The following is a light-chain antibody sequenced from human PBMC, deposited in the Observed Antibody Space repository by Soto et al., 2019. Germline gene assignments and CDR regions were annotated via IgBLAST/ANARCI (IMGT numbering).Light chain of an antibody. J-gene: IGLJ3*02. CDR2: RDD. V-gene: IGLV1-47*01. Sequence: QSVLTQPPSAAASPGQRVTISCSGTNSNIGNNYVYWYRQLPGTAPKLLIYRDDQRPSGVPDRFSGSKSGTSASLAISGLRSEDEADYYCAAWDDSLSGPVFGGGTKLTVL. CDR3: AAWDDSLSGPV. CDR1: NSNIGNNY.